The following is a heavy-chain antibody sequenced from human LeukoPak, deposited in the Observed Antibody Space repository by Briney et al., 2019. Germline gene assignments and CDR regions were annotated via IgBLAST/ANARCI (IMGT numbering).Heavy chain of an antibody. V-gene: IGHV1-18*01. J-gene: IGHJ4*02. CDR1: GYTFNICG. CDR2: ISAYNGDT. Sequence: ASLTLSFKASGYTFNICGISWVRHGPGKGPEKIGWISAYNGDTRYAQKHQGRVTLTTDTSASTAYMELRSLTSGDAAVYYCGRSSSGWSVDYWGQGALVTVSS. CDR3: GRSSSGWSVDY. D-gene: IGHD6-19*01.